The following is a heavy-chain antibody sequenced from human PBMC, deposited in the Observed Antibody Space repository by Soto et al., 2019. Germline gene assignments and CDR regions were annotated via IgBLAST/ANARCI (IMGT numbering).Heavy chain of an antibody. CDR2: IYYSGST. Sequence: QVQLQESGPGLVKPSQTLSLTCTVSGGAISSGGYYGSWSRQHPGKGLEWIGYIYYSGSTYYNPSLMSRVTISVDTSKNQFSRKRSSVTAADTDVYYCDSRTRWYYAFDIGGHGTMVTVSS. CDR1: GGAISSGGYY. D-gene: IGHD1-20*01. V-gene: IGHV4-31*03. CDR3: DSRTRWYYAFDI. J-gene: IGHJ3*02.